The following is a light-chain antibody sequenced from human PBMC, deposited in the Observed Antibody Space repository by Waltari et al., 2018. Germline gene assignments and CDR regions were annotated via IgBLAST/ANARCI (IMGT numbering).Light chain of an antibody. CDR2: EVS. J-gene: IGLJ2*01. CDR3: SSYAGNHVV. CDR1: SSDVGGYNF. V-gene: IGLV2-8*01. Sequence: QSALTQPPSASGSPGQSVTIPCPGTSSDVGGYNFVSWYQQPPGKAPKLMIYEVSKRPSGVPDRFSGSKSGNTASLTVSGLQPEDEADYYCSSYAGNHVVFGGGTKLTVL.